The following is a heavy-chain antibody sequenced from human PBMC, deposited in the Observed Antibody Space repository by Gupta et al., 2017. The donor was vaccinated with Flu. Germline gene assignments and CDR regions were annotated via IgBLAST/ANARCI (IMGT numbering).Heavy chain of an antibody. CDR3: ARGFDIDV. D-gene: IGHD3-10*01. J-gene: IGHJ6*03. CDR2: ISAFNGHT. Sequence: QMVQSGPEVKKPEASVKVSCKATGYTFATSTITWVRQAPGQGLEWMGWISAFNGHTFYAQKFQGRVTLTTDTSTSTVYMELWSLRSDDTAVYYCARGFDIDVWGKGTTVTVSS. CDR1: GYTFATST. V-gene: IGHV1-18*01.